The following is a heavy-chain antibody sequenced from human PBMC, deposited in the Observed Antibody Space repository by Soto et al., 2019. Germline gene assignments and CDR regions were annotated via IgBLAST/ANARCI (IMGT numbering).Heavy chain of an antibody. CDR2: IHHSGST. V-gene: IGHV4-4*02. D-gene: IGHD6-13*01. CDR1: GLPISSDNW. J-gene: IGHJ4*02. CDR3: ARDQGSHPGD. Sequence: QVQLQESGPGLVRPSGTVSLTCAVSGLPISSDNWWSWVRQPPGKGLEWIGEIHHSGSTNYNPSLKSRVTMSVVPSKDLFSLTLNSVTAADTALYYCARDQGSHPGDWGQGTLVSVSS.